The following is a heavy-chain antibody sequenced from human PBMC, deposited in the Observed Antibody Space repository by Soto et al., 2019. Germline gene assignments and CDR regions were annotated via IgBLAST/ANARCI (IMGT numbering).Heavy chain of an antibody. D-gene: IGHD3-9*01. CDR2: IFHTGST. CDR3: TSTLRYFGL. Sequence: QVLLQESGPGLMKPSETLSLTCAVSGGSISSSDCWTWVRQSPGKGLEWIGEIFHTGSTKYDPSLKSRVTISVDKSKNQFSLRLSSVTAADTAVYYCTSTLRYFGLWGQGTLVTVSS. J-gene: IGHJ4*02. CDR1: GGSISSSDC. V-gene: IGHV4-4*02.